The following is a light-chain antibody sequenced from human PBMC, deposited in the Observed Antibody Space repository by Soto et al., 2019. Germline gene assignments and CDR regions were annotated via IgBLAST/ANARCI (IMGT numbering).Light chain of an antibody. CDR1: TGTVTSGHY. J-gene: IGLJ3*02. Sequence: QAVVTQEPSLTVSPGGTVTLTCGSSTGTVTSGHYPYWFHQKPGKAPRTLVYNTSDKHSWTPARFSGSLLGGKAALTLSGAQPEDEADFYCLLSYSGDRVFGGGTKLTVL. CDR2: NTS. V-gene: IGLV7-46*01. CDR3: LLSYSGDRV.